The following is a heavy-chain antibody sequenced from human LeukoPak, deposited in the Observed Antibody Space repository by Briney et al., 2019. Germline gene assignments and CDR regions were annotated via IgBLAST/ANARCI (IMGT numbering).Heavy chain of an antibody. CDR2: ISASGSPT. CDR1: GFTFSSFA. Sequence: GGSLRLSCAASGFTFSSFAMTWVRQAPGKRLEWVSLISASGSPTYYADSVKGRFTISRDNSKNTLYLQMNSLRADDTAVYYCAKDKGGGYGNDAFDIWGRGTMVTVSS. D-gene: IGHD3-16*01. J-gene: IGHJ3*02. CDR3: AKDKGGGYGNDAFDI. V-gene: IGHV3-23*01.